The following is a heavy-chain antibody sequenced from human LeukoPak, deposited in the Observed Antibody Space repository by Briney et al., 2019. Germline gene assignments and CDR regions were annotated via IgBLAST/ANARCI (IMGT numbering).Heavy chain of an antibody. Sequence: GASVKVSCKASGYTFTSYDINWVRQATGQGLEWMGWMNPNSGTTGYAQKFQGRVTMTRNTSISTAYMELSSLRSEDTAVYYCARLADRVEMATKLYYYYMDVWGKGTTVTVSS. D-gene: IGHD5-24*01. CDR2: MNPNSGTT. J-gene: IGHJ6*03. CDR1: GYTFTSYD. CDR3: ARLADRVEMATKLYYYYMDV. V-gene: IGHV1-8*01.